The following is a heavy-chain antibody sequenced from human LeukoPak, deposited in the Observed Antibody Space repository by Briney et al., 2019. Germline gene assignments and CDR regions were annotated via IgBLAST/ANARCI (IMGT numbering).Heavy chain of an antibody. D-gene: IGHD5-18*01. CDR3: AKVDTAMVSDDY. J-gene: IGHJ4*02. CDR1: GFTFSSYS. Sequence: PGGSLRLSCAASGFTFSSYSMNWVRQAPGKGLEWVSSISSSSSYIYYADSVKGRFTISRDNSKNTLYLQMNSLRAADTAVYYCAKVDTAMVSDDYWGQGTLVTVSS. V-gene: IGHV3-21*01. CDR2: ISSSSSYI.